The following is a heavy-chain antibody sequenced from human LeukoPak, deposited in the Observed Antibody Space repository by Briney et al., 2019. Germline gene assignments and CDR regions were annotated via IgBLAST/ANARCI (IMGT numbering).Heavy chain of an antibody. CDR3: ARDPYSGGYGAYYYYYMDV. J-gene: IGHJ6*03. CDR2: ITTSRSYM. D-gene: IGHD1-26*01. V-gene: IGHV3-21*01. Sequence: GGSLRLSCAASGFTFSSYEMNWVRRTPGKGLEWVSSITTSRSYMFYADSVRGRFTISRDNAENSLYLQMNSLIDEDTAVYYCARDPYSGGYGAYYYYYMDVWGKGTTVTVSS. CDR1: GFTFSSYE.